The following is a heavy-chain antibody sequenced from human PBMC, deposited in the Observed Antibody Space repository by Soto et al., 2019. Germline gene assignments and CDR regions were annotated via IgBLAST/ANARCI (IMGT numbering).Heavy chain of an antibody. J-gene: IGHJ4*02. CDR3: GSNYIAAAGADY. CDR1: GFTFTSSA. Sequence: SVKVSCKASGFTFTSSAVQWVRQARGQRLEWIGWIVVGSGNTNYAQRFQERVTITRDMSTSTAYMELSSLRSEDTAVYYCGSNYIAAAGADYWGQGTLVTVSS. V-gene: IGHV1-58*01. CDR2: IVVGSGNT. D-gene: IGHD6-13*01.